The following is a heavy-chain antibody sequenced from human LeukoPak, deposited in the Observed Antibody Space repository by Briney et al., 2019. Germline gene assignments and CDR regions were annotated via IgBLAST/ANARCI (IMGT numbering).Heavy chain of an antibody. CDR1: GVTFSNYA. V-gene: IGHV1-69*04. D-gene: IGHD2-15*01. Sequence: SVKVSCKASGVTFSNYAFSWARQAPGQGLEWMGRIIPILDVANYAQNFQGRVTIAADISTSTAYMELSSLRSEDTAVYYCARVGYCSGGTCYGAIDYWGQGTLVTVSS. J-gene: IGHJ4*02. CDR2: IIPILDVA. CDR3: ARVGYCSGGTCYGAIDY.